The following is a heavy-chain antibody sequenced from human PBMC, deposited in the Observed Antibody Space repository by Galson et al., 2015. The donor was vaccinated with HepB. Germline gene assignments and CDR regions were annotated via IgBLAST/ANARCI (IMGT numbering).Heavy chain of an antibody. D-gene: IGHD3-10*01. CDR2: ISYDGDNQ. CDR3: ARSDLLDQ. J-gene: IGHJ4*02. Sequence: SLRLSCAASGFTFSHFGMHWVRQAPGKGLEWVAGISYDGDNQQYGDSVKGRFTISRDNSKNTLSLQMNSLRAEDSAVYYCARSDLLDQWGQGTLVTVSS. CDR1: GFTFSHFG. V-gene: IGHV3-30*03.